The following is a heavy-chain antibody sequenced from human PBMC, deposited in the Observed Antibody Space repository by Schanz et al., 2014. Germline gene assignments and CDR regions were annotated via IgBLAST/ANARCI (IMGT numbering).Heavy chain of an antibody. Sequence: QVQLVGSGGGVVQPGGSLRLSCAASGFTFSTYGLHWVRQAPGKGLEWVAFIQSDGSNKYYVDSEKDRFTISRDNFKNTLYLQMNSLRPEDTAVYYCAKASARQPNDYWGQGTLVTVSS. J-gene: IGHJ4*02. CDR1: GFTFSTYG. V-gene: IGHV3-30*02. CDR3: AKASARQPNDY. CDR2: IQSDGSNK. D-gene: IGHD6-13*01.